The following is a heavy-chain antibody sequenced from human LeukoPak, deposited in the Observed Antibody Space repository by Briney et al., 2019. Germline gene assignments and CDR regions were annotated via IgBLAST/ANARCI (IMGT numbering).Heavy chain of an antibody. Sequence: GGSLRLSCAASGFTFSDNYMTWVRQAPGKGLEWLSYISGNGGVIQYADSVKGRFTISRDNAKNLLYLQMDSLRVEDTAIYYCARDPRTVRIWGQGPLVTVSS. J-gene: IGHJ4*02. V-gene: IGHV3-11*04. D-gene: IGHD1-1*01. CDR3: ARDPRTVRI. CDR1: GFTFSDNY. CDR2: ISGNGGVI.